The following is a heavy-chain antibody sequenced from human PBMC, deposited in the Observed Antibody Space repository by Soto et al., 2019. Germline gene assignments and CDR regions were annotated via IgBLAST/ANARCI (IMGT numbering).Heavy chain of an antibody. CDR2: IIPVFGIA. D-gene: IGHD3-10*01. CDR1: GGTFSSYA. Sequence: QVQLVQSGAEVKKPGSSVKVSCKSSGGTFSSYAISWVRQAPGQGLEWMGGIIPVFGIANYAQKFQGRVTITADKSTNTAYMELSSLRSEDTAVYYCARGKSYYGSGRGIYDYYSLYVWGQGTTVTGSS. CDR3: ARGKSYYGSGRGIYDYYSLYV. J-gene: IGHJ6*02. V-gene: IGHV1-69*17.